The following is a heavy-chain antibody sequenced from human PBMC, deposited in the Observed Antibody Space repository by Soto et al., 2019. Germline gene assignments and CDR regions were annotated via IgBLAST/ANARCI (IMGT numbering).Heavy chain of an antibody. V-gene: IGHV4-59*01. CDR3: ARRYRGNFDY. J-gene: IGHJ4*02. D-gene: IGHD1-26*01. CDR1: GGSISSYY. Sequence: SETLSLTCTVSGGSISSYYWSWIRQPPGKGLEWIGYIYYSGSTNYNPSLKSRVTISVDTSKNQFSLKLSSVTAADTALYYCARRYRGNFDYWGQGSLVTVSS. CDR2: IYYSGST.